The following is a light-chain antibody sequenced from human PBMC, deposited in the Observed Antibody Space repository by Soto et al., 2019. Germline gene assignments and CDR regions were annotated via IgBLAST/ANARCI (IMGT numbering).Light chain of an antibody. CDR2: GNT. J-gene: IGLJ1*01. V-gene: IGLV1-40*01. Sequence: QSVLTQPPSVSGAPGQRVTISCTGSSSNIGAGYDVHWYQQLPGTAPKLLIYGNTNRPSGVPDRFSGSKSGTSASLAITGLQAEDEADYYCQSYASSLRGSVFGTGTKVTVL. CDR1: SSNIGAGYD. CDR3: QSYASSLRGSV.